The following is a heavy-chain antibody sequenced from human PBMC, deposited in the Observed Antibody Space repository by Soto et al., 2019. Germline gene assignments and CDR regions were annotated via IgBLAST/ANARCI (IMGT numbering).Heavy chain of an antibody. V-gene: IGHV3-23*01. CDR1: GFAFSSHP. J-gene: IGHJ3*02. Sequence: AGSLRLSCAASGFAFSSHPMSWVRQAPERGLEWVSGISDSGGLTYNADSVKGRFTISRDNSKNTLYLQMNSLGAEDTALYYCARRAFGSSRSFDIWGQGTMVTVSS. CDR3: ARRAFGSSRSFDI. CDR2: ISDSGGLT. D-gene: IGHD6-6*01.